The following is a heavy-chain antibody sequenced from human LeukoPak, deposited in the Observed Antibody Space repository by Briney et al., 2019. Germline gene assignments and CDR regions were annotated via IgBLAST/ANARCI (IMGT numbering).Heavy chain of an antibody. CDR2: IRSKAYGGTT. CDR1: GFTFSSYA. Sequence: PGGSLRLSCAASGFTFSSYAMSWFRRAPGKGLEWVGFIRSKAYGGTTEYAASVKGRFTISRDDSKSIAYLQMNSLKTEDTAVYYCTRGDGAVAYWGQGTLVTVSS. CDR3: TRGDGAVAY. J-gene: IGHJ4*02. D-gene: IGHD6-19*01. V-gene: IGHV3-49*03.